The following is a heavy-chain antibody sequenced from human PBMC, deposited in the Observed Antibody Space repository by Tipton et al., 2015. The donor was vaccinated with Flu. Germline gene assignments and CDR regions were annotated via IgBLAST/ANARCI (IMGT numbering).Heavy chain of an antibody. CDR3: VRLTYYYGSGTSDF. CDR2: VSHSGST. J-gene: IGHJ4*02. V-gene: IGHV4-38-2*02. D-gene: IGHD3-10*01. Sequence: PGLVKPSETLSLTCNVSGGSISSYYWGWIRQPPGKGLEWIGSVSHSGSTYYNPSLKSRVTISIDTFKTQFSLRLSSVTAADTAVYYCVRLTYYYGSGTSDFWGQGTLVTVSS. CDR1: GGSISSYY.